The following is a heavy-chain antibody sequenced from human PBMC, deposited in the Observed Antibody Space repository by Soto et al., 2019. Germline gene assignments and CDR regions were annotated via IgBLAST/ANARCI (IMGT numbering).Heavy chain of an antibody. J-gene: IGHJ3*02. V-gene: IGHV1-46*01. CDR2: INPSGGST. Sequence: ASVKVSRKASGYTFTSYYMHWVRQAPGQGLEWMGIINPSGGSTSYAQKFQGRVTMTRDTSTSTVYMELSSLRSEDTAVYYCARGYYYDSSGYLGGPRPDAFDIWGQGTMVTVSS. D-gene: IGHD3-22*01. CDR1: GYTFTSYY. CDR3: ARGYYYDSSGYLGGPRPDAFDI.